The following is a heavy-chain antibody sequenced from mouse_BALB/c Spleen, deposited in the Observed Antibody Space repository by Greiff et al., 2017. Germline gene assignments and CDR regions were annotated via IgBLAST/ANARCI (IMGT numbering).Heavy chain of an antibody. J-gene: IGHJ2*01. CDR2: IDPENGNT. CDR1: GFNIKDYY. CDR3: ARVYYDYYFDY. Sequence: EVQGVESGAELVRPGALVKLSCKASGFNIKDYYMHWVKQRPEQGLEWIGWIDPENGNTIYDPKFQGKASITADTSSNTAYLQLSSLTSEDTAVYYCARVYYDYYFDYWGQGTTLTVSS. D-gene: IGHD2-4*01. V-gene: IGHV14-1*02.